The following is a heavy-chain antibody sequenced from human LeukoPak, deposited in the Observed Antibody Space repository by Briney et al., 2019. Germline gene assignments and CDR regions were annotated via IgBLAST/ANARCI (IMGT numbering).Heavy chain of an antibody. D-gene: IGHD3-22*01. Sequence: GGSVCLSCAASGFTFSSYAMSWVGQAPGKGLEWVSAISSSGGSTYYADSVKGRFTISRDNSKNTLYLQMNSLRAEDTAVYYCAKVGGDSSGCQRGQDTLVTVSS. V-gene: IGHV3-23*01. CDR1: GFTFSSYA. CDR2: ISSSGGST. J-gene: IGHJ1*01. CDR3: AKVGGDSSGCQ.